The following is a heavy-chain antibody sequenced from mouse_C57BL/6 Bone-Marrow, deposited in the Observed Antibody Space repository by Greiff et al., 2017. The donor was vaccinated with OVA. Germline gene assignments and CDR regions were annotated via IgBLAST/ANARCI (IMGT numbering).Heavy chain of an antibody. J-gene: IGHJ3*01. CDR3: AREDYDYDGCAY. V-gene: IGHV5-4*01. D-gene: IGHD2-4*01. Sequence: EVKLVESGGGLVKPGGSLKLSCAASGFTFSSYAMSWVRQTPEKRLEWVATISDGGSYTYYPDNVKGRFTISRDNAKNNLYLQMSHLKSEDTAMYYCAREDYDYDGCAYWGQGTLVTVSA. CDR2: ISDGGSYT. CDR1: GFTFSSYA.